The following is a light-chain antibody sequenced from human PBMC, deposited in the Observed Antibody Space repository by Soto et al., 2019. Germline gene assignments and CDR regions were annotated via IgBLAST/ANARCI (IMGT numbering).Light chain of an antibody. V-gene: IGKV1-39*01. CDR3: QQSFSTPPT. CDR2: AAS. CDR1: QSISSF. J-gene: IGKJ1*01. Sequence: DIQMTQSPSSLSASVGDRVTITCRASQSISSFLTWYQQKAGKAPKLLIYAASSLQSGVPSRFRGSGSGTDFTLTISSLQPEDFASYYCQQSFSTPPTFGQGTKVEIK.